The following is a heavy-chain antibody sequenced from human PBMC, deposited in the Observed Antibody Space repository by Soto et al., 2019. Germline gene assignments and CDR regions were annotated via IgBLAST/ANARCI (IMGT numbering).Heavy chain of an antibody. CDR3: AKGGAIVAAGTRVYLYNSMDV. CDR2: INPNSGDT. Sequence: SVTVSCKASGYTFTGYYVHWVRQAPGQGLEWMGWINPNSGDTYLAQRFQGRVTMNRDTSIGTAYMELRGLTSDDTAEYYCAKGGAIVAAGTRVYLYNSMDVWGQRTTFTVSS. CDR1: GYTFTGYY. D-gene: IGHD1-26*01. V-gene: IGHV1-2*02. J-gene: IGHJ6*02.